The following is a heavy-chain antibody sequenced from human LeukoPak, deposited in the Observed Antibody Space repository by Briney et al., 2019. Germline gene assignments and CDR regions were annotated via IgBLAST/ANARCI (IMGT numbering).Heavy chain of an antibody. D-gene: IGHD6-13*01. J-gene: IGHJ4*02. V-gene: IGHV4-34*01. CDR1: GGSFSGYY. Sequence: SETLSLTCAVYGGSFSGYYWSWIRQPPGKGLEWIGEINHSGSTYYNPSLKSRVTMSVDTSKNQFSLKLSSVTAADTAVYYCARVQQQLGMYYFDYWGQGTLVTVSS. CDR2: INHSGST. CDR3: ARVQQQLGMYYFDY.